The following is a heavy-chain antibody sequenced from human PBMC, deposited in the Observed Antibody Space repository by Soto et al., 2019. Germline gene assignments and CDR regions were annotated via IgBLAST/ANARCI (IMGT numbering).Heavy chain of an antibody. CDR2: INPSGGST. D-gene: IGHD2-2*01. V-gene: IGHV1-46*03. CDR3: ARDHNYQLLESYFDY. J-gene: IGHJ4*02. CDR1: GYTFTSYY. Sequence: QVQLVQSGAEVKKPGASVKVSCKASGYTFTSYYMHWVRQAPGQGLEWMGIINPSGGSTSYAQKFQGRVTMTRDTSTSTVYMELSSLRSEDTAVYYCARDHNYQLLESYFDYWGQGTLVTVSS.